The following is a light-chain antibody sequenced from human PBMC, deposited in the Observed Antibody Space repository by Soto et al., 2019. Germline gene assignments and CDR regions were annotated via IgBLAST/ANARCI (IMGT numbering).Light chain of an antibody. CDR1: QSISTY. CDR3: QQSFITPPLT. J-gene: IGKJ4*01. CDR2: GAS. V-gene: IGKV1-39*01. Sequence: DIQMTQSPSSLSASIGDRITITCRASQSISTYLNWYQQKPGKAPNLLIYGASTLQSGVPSRFRGSGPATDFTLTISSLQPEDFATYYCQQSFITPPLTFGGGTKVEIK.